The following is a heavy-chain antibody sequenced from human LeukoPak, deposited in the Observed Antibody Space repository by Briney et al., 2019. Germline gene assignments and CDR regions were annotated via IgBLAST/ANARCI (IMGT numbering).Heavy chain of an antibody. CDR2: IYHSGST. D-gene: IGHD1-14*01. CDR1: GGSISSYY. Sequence: PSETLSLTCTGSGGSISSYYWSWIRQPPGEGLEGIGFIYHSGSTNYNPSLESRVTMSVDTSKNQFSLKLSSVTAADTAVYYCARGHPSSVRTLDYWGQGTLVTVSS. J-gene: IGHJ4*02. V-gene: IGHV4-59*12. CDR3: ARGHPSSVRTLDY.